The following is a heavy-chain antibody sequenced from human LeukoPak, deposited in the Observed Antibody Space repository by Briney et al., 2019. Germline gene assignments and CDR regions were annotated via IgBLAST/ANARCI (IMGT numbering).Heavy chain of an antibody. J-gene: IGHJ3*02. Sequence: GESLKISCKGSGYSFTSYWIGWVRQMPGKGLEWMGIIYPGDSDTRYSPSFQGQVTISADKSISTAYLQWGTLKASDTAMYYCASRLRHDAFDIWGQGTMVTVSS. D-gene: IGHD3-10*01. V-gene: IGHV5-51*01. CDR2: IYPGDSDT. CDR1: GYSFTSYW. CDR3: ASRLRHDAFDI.